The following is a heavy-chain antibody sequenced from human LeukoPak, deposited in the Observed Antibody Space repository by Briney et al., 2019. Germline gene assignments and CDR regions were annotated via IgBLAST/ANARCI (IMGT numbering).Heavy chain of an antibody. V-gene: IGHV3-23*01. CDR2: ISVSGGST. CDR3: AKDWLRTVTVEALFDY. CDR1: GFTFSTYA. Sequence: GGSLRLSCAASGFTFSTYAMSWVRQAPGKGLEWVSAISVSGGSTYYADSVKGRFTTSRDNSKNTLFLQMTSLRAEDTAVYYCAKDWLRTVTVEALFDYWGQGTLVTVSS. J-gene: IGHJ4*02. D-gene: IGHD4-17*01.